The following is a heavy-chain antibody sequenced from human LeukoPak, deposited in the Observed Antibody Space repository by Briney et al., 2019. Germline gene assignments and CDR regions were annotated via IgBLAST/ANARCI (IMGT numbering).Heavy chain of an antibody. D-gene: IGHD3-3*01. V-gene: IGHV1-2*02. CDR1: GYTFTDYY. CDR2: INPNSGDT. CDR3: ARELRFPNCFDP. Sequence: ASVKVSCKASGYTFTDYYIHLVRQAPGQGLEWMGWINPNSGDTNYAQKFQGRVTMTRDTSISTAYMELSRLRSDDTAVYYCARELRFPNCFDPWGQGTLVTVSS. J-gene: IGHJ5*02.